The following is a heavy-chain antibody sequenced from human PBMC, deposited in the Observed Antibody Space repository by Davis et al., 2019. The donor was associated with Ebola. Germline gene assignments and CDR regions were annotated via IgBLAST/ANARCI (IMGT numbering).Heavy chain of an antibody. V-gene: IGHV3-11*01. CDR2: ISNSGTTI. J-gene: IGHJ3*02. D-gene: IGHD2-21*02. CDR1: GFSLNDYY. CDR3: ATPSGYCGGDCYNNAFDI. Sequence: GESLKISCAASGFSLNDYYMSWIRQAPGKGLEWVSYISNSGTTIYYADSVKGRFTISRDNAKNSLYLQMNSLRAEDTAVHYCATPSGYCGGDCYNNAFDIWGQGTMVTVSS.